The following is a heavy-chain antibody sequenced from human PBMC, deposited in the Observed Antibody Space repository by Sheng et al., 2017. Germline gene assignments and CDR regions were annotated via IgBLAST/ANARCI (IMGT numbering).Heavy chain of an antibody. V-gene: IGHV3-30*02. D-gene: IGHD3-3*02. J-gene: IGHJ4*02. Sequence: AQLVESGGRRGPTRGVPETLLCSVWIHPQLLWHALGPPGLQARGLEWLAFIRHDASNKYYADSVKGRFTISRDNSKNTLYLEMNSLRAEDTAVYFCVKEDNAQMHFSPDYYTYFFDYWGQGTLVTVSP. CDR1: IHPQLLW. CDR3: VKEDNAQMHFSPDYYTYFFDY. CDR2: IRHDASNK.